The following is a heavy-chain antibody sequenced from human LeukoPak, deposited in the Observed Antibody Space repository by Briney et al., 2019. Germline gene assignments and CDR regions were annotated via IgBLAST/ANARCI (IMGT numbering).Heavy chain of an antibody. CDR2: INTDGSIT. V-gene: IGHV3-74*03. CDR3: ASLGTLVP. CDR1: GFTFSSYA. Sequence: PGGSLRLSCAASGFTFSSYAMHWVRQAPGKGLVWVSRINTDGSITTYADSVKGRFTISRDNAKNTLYLQMNSLRDEDTAVYYCASLGTLVPWGQGTLVTVSS. J-gene: IGHJ5*02. D-gene: IGHD1-14*01.